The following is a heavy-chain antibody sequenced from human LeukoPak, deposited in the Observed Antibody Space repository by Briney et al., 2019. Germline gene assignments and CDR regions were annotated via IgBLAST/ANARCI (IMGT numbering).Heavy chain of an antibody. Sequence: PGGSLRLSCAASGFTFSNVWMSWVRQAPEKGLEWVGRIKSKTDGGTTDCAAPVKGRFTISRDDSKNTLYLQMNSLKTEDTAVYYCTTYGDYEGLIDYWGQGTLVTVSS. V-gene: IGHV3-15*01. CDR3: TTYGDYEGLIDY. J-gene: IGHJ4*02. D-gene: IGHD4-17*01. CDR2: IKSKTDGGTT. CDR1: GFTFSNVW.